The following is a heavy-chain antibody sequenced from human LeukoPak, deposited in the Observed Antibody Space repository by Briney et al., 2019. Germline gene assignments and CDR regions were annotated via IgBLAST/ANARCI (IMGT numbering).Heavy chain of an antibody. CDR3: AKDPESVHSGSYGY. CDR2: ISGIGGST. D-gene: IGHD1-26*01. Sequence: GGSLRLSCAASGFTVSSNYMSWVRQAPGKGLEWVSAISGIGGSTYYADSVKGRFTISRDNSKNTLYLQMNSLRAEDTAVYYCAKDPESVHSGSYGYWGQGTLVTVSS. CDR1: GFTVSSNY. V-gene: IGHV3-23*01. J-gene: IGHJ4*02.